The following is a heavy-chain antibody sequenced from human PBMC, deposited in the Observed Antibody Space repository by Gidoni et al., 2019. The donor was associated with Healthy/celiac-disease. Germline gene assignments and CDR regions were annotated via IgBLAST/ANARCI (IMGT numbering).Heavy chain of an antibody. J-gene: IGHJ4*02. D-gene: IGHD3-3*01. CDR3: ARDGEGFWSGYCDY. V-gene: IGHV3-11*06. CDR2: ISSSSSYT. Sequence: QVQLVESGGGLVKPGGSLRLSCAASGFPFRDYYMSWIRQAPGKGLEWVSYISSSSSYTNYADSGKGRFTISRDNAKNSLYLQMNSLRAEDTAVYYCARDGEGFWSGYCDYWGQGTLVTVSS. CDR1: GFPFRDYY.